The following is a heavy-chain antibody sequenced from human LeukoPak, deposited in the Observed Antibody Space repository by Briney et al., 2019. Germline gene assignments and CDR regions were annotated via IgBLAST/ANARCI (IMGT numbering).Heavy chain of an antibody. V-gene: IGHV4-61*02. Sequence: KSSETLSLTCTVSGGSISSGSYYWSWIRQPAGEGLEWIGRIYTSGSTNYNPSLKSRVTISVDTSKNQFSLKLSSVTAADTAVYYCAREDYDILTGHYYMDVWGKGTTVTISS. CDR3: AREDYDILTGHYYMDV. CDR1: GGSISSGSYY. D-gene: IGHD3-9*01. CDR2: IYTSGST. J-gene: IGHJ6*03.